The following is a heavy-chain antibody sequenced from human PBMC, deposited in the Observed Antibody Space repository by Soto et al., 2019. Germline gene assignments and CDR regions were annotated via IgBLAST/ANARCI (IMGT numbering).Heavy chain of an antibody. Sequence: PGGSVRLSCAASGFTFDDYAMHWVRQALWKGLEWVSLISWDGGSTYYADSVKGRFTISRDNSKNSLYLQMNSLRAEDTALYYCAKEWLQLRYYYGMDVWGQGTTVTVSS. J-gene: IGHJ6*02. CDR2: ISWDGGST. CDR3: AKEWLQLRYYYGMDV. CDR1: GFTFDDYA. D-gene: IGHD5-12*01. V-gene: IGHV3-43D*04.